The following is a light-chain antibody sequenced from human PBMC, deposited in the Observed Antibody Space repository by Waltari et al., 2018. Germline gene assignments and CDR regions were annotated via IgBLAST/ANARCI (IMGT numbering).Light chain of an antibody. J-gene: IGKJ1*01. Sequence: AIRMTQSPSSLSASTGDRVTITCRASQGISTDLAWYQQKPGEAPKLLMYSASTLQSGVPARFSGSGSETDFTLTISCLQSEDFATYYCQQYYSYPRTFGPGTKVEV. CDR3: QQYYSYPRT. V-gene: IGKV1-8*01. CDR1: QGISTD. CDR2: SAS.